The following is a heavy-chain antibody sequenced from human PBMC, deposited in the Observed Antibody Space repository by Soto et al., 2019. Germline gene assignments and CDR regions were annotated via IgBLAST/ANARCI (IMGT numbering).Heavy chain of an antibody. CDR1: GYTFTGYY. CDR2: INPNSGGT. V-gene: IGHV1-2*04. CDR3: ARASGRYCSGGSCYYFDY. J-gene: IGHJ4*02. D-gene: IGHD2-15*01. Sequence: QVQLVQSGAEVKKPGASVKVSCKASGYTFTGYYMHWVRQAPGQGLEWMGWINPNSGGTNYAQKFQGWVTMTRDTSISTAYMELSRLRSDDTAVYYCARASGRYCSGGSCYYFDYWGQGTLVTVSS.